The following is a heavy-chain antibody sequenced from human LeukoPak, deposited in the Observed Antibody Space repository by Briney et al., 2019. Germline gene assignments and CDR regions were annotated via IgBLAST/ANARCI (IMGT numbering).Heavy chain of an antibody. D-gene: IGHD3-10*01. Sequence: ASVKVSCKASGYTFTSYGISWVRQAPGQGLEWMGWISAYNGNTNYAQKLQGRVTMTRNTSISTAYMELSSLRSEDTAVYYCARASPVLLWFGEFTNWFDPWAREPWSPSPQ. CDR2: ISAYNGNT. CDR3: ARASPVLLWFGEFTNWFDP. V-gene: IGHV1-18*01. J-gene: IGHJ5*02. CDR1: GYTFTSYG.